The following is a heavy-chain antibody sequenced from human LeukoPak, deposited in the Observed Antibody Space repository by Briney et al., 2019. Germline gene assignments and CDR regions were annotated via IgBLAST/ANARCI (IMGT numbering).Heavy chain of an antibody. CDR3: ARDIAGVSSSTSLYYFDY. CDR2: ISSSSSYT. Sequence: RGSLRLSCAASGFTFSDYYMSWIRQAPGKGLEWVSYISSSSSYTNYADSVKGRFTISRDNAKNSLYLQMNSLRAEDTAVYYCARDIAGVSSSTSLYYFDYWGQGTLVTVSS. D-gene: IGHD2-2*01. V-gene: IGHV3-11*06. CDR1: GFTFSDYY. J-gene: IGHJ4*02.